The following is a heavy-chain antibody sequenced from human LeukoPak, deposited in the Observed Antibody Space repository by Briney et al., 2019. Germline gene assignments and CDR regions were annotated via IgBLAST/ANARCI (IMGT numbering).Heavy chain of an antibody. Sequence: PGGSLRLSCAASGFTFSSYAMHWVRQAPGKGLEWVAVISYDGSNKYYADSVKGRFTISRDNSRSTVFLQMNSLRAGDTAMYYCVDFVVVPPSQIFDYWGQGTLVTVSS. CDR2: ISYDGSNK. CDR3: VDFVVVPPSQIFDY. CDR1: GFTFSSYA. D-gene: IGHD2-2*01. V-gene: IGHV3-30-3*01. J-gene: IGHJ4*02.